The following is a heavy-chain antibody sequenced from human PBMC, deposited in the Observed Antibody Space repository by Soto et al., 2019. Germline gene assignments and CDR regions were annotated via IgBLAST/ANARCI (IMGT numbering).Heavy chain of an antibody. CDR2: INHSGST. CDR1: GGSFSGYY. V-gene: IGHV4-34*01. Sequence: QVQLQQWGAGLLKPSETLSLTCAVYGGSFSGYYWSWIRQPPGKGREWIGEINHSGSTNYNPSLKSRVTLSVDASKNQFSLKLSSVTAADTAVYYCARFLESSSYRWFDPWGQGTLVTVSS. CDR3: ARFLESSSYRWFDP. J-gene: IGHJ5*02. D-gene: IGHD6-6*01.